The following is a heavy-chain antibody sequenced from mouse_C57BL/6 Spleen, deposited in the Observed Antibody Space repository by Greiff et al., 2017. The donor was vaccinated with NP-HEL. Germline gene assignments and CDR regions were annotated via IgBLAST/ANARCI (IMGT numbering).Heavy chain of an antibody. Sequence: QVQLQQSGPELVKPGASVKISCKASGYSFTSYYIHWVKQRPGQGLEWIGWIYPGSGNTKYNEKFKGKATLTADTSSSTAYMQLSSLTSEDSAVYYCASNWAYYFDYWGQGTTLTVSS. CDR1: GYSFTSYY. V-gene: IGHV1-66*01. CDR2: IYPGSGNT. CDR3: ASNWAYYFDY. J-gene: IGHJ2*01. D-gene: IGHD4-1*01.